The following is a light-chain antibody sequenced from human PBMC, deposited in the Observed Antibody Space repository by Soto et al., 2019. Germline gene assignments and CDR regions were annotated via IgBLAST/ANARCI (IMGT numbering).Light chain of an antibody. Sequence: QSVQRQHTSASGSPGQSVSIACTGTSSDVGGYNYVSWYQQHPGKAPKLMIYEVNKRPSGLPDRFSGSKSGNTASLTVSGLQAEDEAHYYCSSYAGSSNLFGTGTKVTVL. CDR3: SSYAGSSNL. CDR2: EVN. J-gene: IGLJ1*01. V-gene: IGLV2-8*01. CDR1: SSDVGGYNY.